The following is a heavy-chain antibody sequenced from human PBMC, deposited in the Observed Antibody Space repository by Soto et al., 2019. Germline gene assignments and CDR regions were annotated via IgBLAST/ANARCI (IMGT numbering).Heavy chain of an antibody. CDR2: INPNSGGT. Sequence: QVQLVQSGAEVKKPGASVKVSCKASGYTFTGYYMHRVRQAPGQGREWMGWINPNSGGTNYAQKFQGWVTMTRDTSISTGYMELSRLRSDDTAVYYCARDRAVKASSGYFDLWGLGTLVTVSS. CDR1: GYTFTGYY. D-gene: IGHD6-6*01. V-gene: IGHV1-2*04. CDR3: ARDRAVKASSGYFDL. J-gene: IGHJ2*01.